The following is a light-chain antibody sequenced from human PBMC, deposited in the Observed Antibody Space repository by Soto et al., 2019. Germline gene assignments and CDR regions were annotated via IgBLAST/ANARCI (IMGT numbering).Light chain of an antibody. Sequence: EIVMTQSPATLSVSPGETASLSCRASQSAGNFLAWYQQKPGQAPRLLIYYISTRATGIPARFSDSGSGTEFTLTINSLQSEDSAVYYCQQHNQWPITFGQGTRLEI. CDR2: YIS. CDR3: QQHNQWPIT. V-gene: IGKV3D-15*01. CDR1: QSAGNF. J-gene: IGKJ5*01.